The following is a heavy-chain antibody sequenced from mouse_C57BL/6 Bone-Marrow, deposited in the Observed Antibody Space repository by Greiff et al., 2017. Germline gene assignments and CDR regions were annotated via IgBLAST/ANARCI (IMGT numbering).Heavy chain of an antibody. CDR3: AKRGEIYYYGSSSNWYFDV. CDR1: GFSLTSYG. J-gene: IGHJ1*03. Sequence: QVQLQQSGPGLVQPSQSLSITCTVSGFSLTSYGVHWVRQSPGKGLEWLGVIWRGGSTDYNAAFMSRLSITKDNSKSQVFFKMNSLQADDTAIYYCAKRGEIYYYGSSSNWYFDVWGTGTTVTVSS. D-gene: IGHD1-1*01. CDR2: IWRGGST. V-gene: IGHV2-5*01.